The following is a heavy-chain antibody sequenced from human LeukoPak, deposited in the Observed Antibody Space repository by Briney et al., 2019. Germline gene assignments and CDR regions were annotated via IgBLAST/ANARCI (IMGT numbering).Heavy chain of an antibody. J-gene: IGHJ4*02. CDR1: GFTFSSYE. CDR2: ISSSGSTI. D-gene: IGHD6-13*01. CDR3: ARDWAAAPVY. V-gene: IGHV3-48*03. Sequence: GGSLRLSCAASGFTFSSYEMNWVRQAPGKGLEWVSYISSSGSTIYYADSVKSRFTISRDNAKNSLYLQMNSLRAEDTAVYYCARDWAAAPVYWGQGTLVTVSS.